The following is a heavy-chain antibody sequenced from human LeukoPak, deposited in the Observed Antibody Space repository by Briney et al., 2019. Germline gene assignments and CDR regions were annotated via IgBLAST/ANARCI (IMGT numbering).Heavy chain of an antibody. CDR3: ARRHYDRSAFDI. Sequence: GESLKISCKGSGYSFTNYWIGWVRLMPGKGLEWMGLIYPGDSDTKYSPSFQGQVTISADKFISTAYLQWSSLKASDTAMYYCARRHYDRSAFDIWGQGTMVTVSS. CDR1: GYSFTNYW. CDR2: IYPGDSDT. V-gene: IGHV5-51*01. J-gene: IGHJ3*02. D-gene: IGHD3-22*01.